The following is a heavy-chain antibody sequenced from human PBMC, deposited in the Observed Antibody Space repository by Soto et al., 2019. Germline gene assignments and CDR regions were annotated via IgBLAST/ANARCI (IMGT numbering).Heavy chain of an antibody. J-gene: IGHJ4*02. CDR3: ARDCTNGVCYDY. Sequence: GSLRLSCAASGFTFSSYAMHWVRQAPGKGLEWVAVISYDGSNKYYADSVKGRFTISRDNSKNTLYLQMNSLRAEDTAVYYCARDCTNGVCYDYWGQGTLVTVSS. V-gene: IGHV3-30-3*01. CDR2: ISYDGSNK. CDR1: GFTFSSYA. D-gene: IGHD2-8*01.